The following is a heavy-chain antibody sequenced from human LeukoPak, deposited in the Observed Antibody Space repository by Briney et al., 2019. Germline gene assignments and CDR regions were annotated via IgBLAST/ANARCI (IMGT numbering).Heavy chain of an antibody. V-gene: IGHV3-48*01. Sequence: GGSLRLSCAASGFTFSTYSMNWVRQAPGKGLEWVSYISSRSSTIYYADSVKGRFTISRDNAKNSLYLQMNSLRAEDTAVYYCARGSTYYDSSGQVPFDYWGQGTLVTVSS. CDR1: GFTFSTYS. D-gene: IGHD3-22*01. CDR2: ISSRSSTI. CDR3: ARGSTYYDSSGQVPFDY. J-gene: IGHJ4*02.